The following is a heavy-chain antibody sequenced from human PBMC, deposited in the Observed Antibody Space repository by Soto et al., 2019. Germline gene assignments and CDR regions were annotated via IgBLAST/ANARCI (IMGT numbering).Heavy chain of an antibody. CDR2: IYSGGST. J-gene: IGHJ3*02. Sequence: EVQLVESGGGLVQPGGSLRLSCAASGFTVSSNYMSWVRQATGKGLAWVSVIYSGGSTYYADSVKGRFTISRDNSKNKLYLQMNSLRAEDTAVYYCARALPGGSCYSAVASAFDIWGQGTMVTVSS. CDR1: GFTVSSNY. D-gene: IGHD2-15*01. V-gene: IGHV3-66*01. CDR3: ARALPGGSCYSAVASAFDI.